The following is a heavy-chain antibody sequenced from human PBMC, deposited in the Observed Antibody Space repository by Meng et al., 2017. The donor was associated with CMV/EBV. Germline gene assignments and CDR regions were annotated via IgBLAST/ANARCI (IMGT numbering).Heavy chain of an antibody. CDR1: GYTFTRYG. CDR2: ISAYNGNT. V-gene: IGHV1-18*01. J-gene: IGHJ4*02. CDR3: ARGGRYYYDSSGYCDY. Sequence: VVSGPEVKKARASVEVPSKASGYTFTRYGISWVRHAPGQGLEWMGWISAYNGNTNYAQKLQGRVTMTTDTSTSTAYMELRSLRSDNTAVYYCARGGRYYYDSSGYCDYWGQGTLVTVSS. D-gene: IGHD3-22*01.